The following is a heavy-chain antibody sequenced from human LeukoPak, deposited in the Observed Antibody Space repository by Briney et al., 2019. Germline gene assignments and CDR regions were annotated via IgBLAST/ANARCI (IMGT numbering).Heavy chain of an antibody. CDR2: TYTSGST. D-gene: IGHD6-19*01. J-gene: IGHJ4*02. CDR1: GYSISIDYY. V-gene: IGHV4-4*07. CDR3: ARSLGSSGWRYYFDY. Sequence: SETLSLTCTVSGYSISIDYYWSWIRQPAGKGLEWIGRTYTSGSTNYNPSLKSRVTISVDTSKNQFSLKLSSVTAADTAVYYCARSLGSSGWRYYFDYWGQGTLVTVSS.